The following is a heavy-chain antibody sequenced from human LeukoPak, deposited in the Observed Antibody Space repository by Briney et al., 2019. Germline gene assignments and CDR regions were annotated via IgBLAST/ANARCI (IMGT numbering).Heavy chain of an antibody. D-gene: IGHD3-10*01. Sequence: PSETLSLTCTVSGGPISSSRYYWGWNRQPPGRGLEWIGSIHYSGSTYYNPSLKSRVTMSVDTSKDQFSLRLSSVTAADTAVYYCARLSPYLGSGSSAFPDDFWGQGTLVTVSS. V-gene: IGHV4-39*01. CDR3: ARLSPYLGSGSSAFPDDF. CDR1: GGPISSSRYY. J-gene: IGHJ4*02. CDR2: IHYSGST.